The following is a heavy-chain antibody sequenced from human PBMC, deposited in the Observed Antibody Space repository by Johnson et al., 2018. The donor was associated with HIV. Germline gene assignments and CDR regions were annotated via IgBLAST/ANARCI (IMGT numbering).Heavy chain of an antibody. D-gene: IGHD2-21*02. V-gene: IGHV3-23*04. J-gene: IGHJ3*02. Sequence: VQLVESGGGLVQPGGSLRLSCAASGFTFSSYGMSWVRQAPGKGLEWVSGVTGTGGDTYYAESVKGRFTISRDNTKNTVSLQMIILRPKDTGVYYCASGVTPRAPLRIWGQGTMVTVSS. CDR2: VTGTGGDT. CDR3: ASGVTPRAPLRI. CDR1: GFTFSSYG.